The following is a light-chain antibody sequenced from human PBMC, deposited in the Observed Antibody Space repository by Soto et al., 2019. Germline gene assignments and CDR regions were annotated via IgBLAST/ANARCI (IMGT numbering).Light chain of an antibody. CDR2: ANS. CDR1: RSNIGAGYG. Sequence: QTVVTQPPSLSGAPGQRVTISCTGTRSNIGAGYGVHWYQQLPGSAPRLLIYANSHRPSGVPDRFSGSKSATSASLAITDLQAEDEANYYCQSYDSSLSVLVLFGGGTKLTVL. V-gene: IGLV1-40*01. J-gene: IGLJ2*01. CDR3: QSYDSSLSVLVL.